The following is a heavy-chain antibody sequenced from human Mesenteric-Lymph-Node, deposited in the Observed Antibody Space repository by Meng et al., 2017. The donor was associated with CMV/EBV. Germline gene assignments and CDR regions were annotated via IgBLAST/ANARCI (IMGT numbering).Heavy chain of an antibody. D-gene: IGHD2-2*01. CDR2: TNPSGDNT. Sequence: ASVKVSCKASGFTFTTYYLHWVRQAPGQGLEWMGKTNPSGDNTIYAQKFQGRVIMTRDTSTSSVYMELSSLRSEDTAVYYCARENCSSTSCYPGGYWGQGTLVTVSS. CDR3: ARENCSSTSCYPGGY. J-gene: IGHJ4*02. CDR1: GFTFTTYY. V-gene: IGHV1-46*01.